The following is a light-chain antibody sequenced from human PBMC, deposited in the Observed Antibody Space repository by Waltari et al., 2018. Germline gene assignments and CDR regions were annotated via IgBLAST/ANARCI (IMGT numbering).Light chain of an antibody. J-gene: IGLJ3*02. CDR1: ALTKKY. Sequence: SYELTQSPSVSVSPGQTARITCPGDALTKKYPYWFQQKSGLAPVLVMFEDSKRPSGIPERFSGSSSGTMATLTISGAQVEDEADYYCYSTDSSGNYRVFGGGTKLTVL. CDR3: YSTDSSGNYRV. CDR2: EDS. V-gene: IGLV3-10*01.